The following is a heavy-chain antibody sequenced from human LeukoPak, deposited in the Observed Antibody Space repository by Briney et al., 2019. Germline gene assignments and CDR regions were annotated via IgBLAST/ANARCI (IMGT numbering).Heavy chain of an antibody. J-gene: IGHJ4*02. D-gene: IGHD2-15*01. V-gene: IGHV4-4*02. Sequence: PSGTLSLTCAVSGGSISSSNWWSWVRQPPGKGLEWIGEIYHSGSTNYNPSLKSRVTISVDKSKNQFSLELSSVTAADTAVYYCAREDRYCSGGSCYSWGQGTLVTVSS. CDR1: GGSISSSNW. CDR2: IYHSGST. CDR3: AREDRYCSGGSCYS.